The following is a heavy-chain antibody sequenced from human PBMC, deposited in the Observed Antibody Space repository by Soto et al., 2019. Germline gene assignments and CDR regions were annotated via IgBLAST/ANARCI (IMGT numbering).Heavy chain of an antibody. CDR2: IHSTGST. D-gene: IGHD4-17*01. Sequence: QVQLQESGPGLVKPSQTLSLTCTVSGDSISSGGYYWSWIRQHPGEALEWIGYIHSTGSTYYNPFLESRLTMSVYTSKNQFSLKIRSVAAADTAVYYCARGGLTWATTAAHSWFDPWGQGTQVTVSS. J-gene: IGHJ5*02. V-gene: IGHV4-31*03. CDR3: ARGGLTWATTAAHSWFDP. CDR1: GDSISSGGYY.